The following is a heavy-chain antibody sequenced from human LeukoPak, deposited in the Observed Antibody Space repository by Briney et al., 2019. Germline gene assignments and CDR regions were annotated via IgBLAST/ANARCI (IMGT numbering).Heavy chain of an antibody. D-gene: IGHD6-19*01. Sequence: ASVKVSCRASGYTFTSYDINWVRQATGQGLEWMGWMNPNSGNTGYAQKFQGRVTMTRNTSISTAYMELSSLRSEDTAVYYCARGPTPAGPFDYWGQGTLVTVSS. CDR1: GYTFTSYD. CDR3: ARGPTPAGPFDY. V-gene: IGHV1-8*01. CDR2: MNPNSGNT. J-gene: IGHJ4*02.